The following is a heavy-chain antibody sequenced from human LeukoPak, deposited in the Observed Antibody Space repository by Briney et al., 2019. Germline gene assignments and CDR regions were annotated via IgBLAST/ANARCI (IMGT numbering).Heavy chain of an antibody. V-gene: IGHV4-59*01. D-gene: IGHD6-13*01. CDR3: AREEQQLEFDY. CDR1: GGSISSYY. CDR2: TYYSGST. Sequence: PSETLSLTCTVSGGSISSYYWSWIRQPPGKGLEWIGYTYYSGSTNYNPSLKSRVTISVDTSKNQFSLKLSSVTAADTAVYYCAREEQQLEFDYWGQGTLVTVSS. J-gene: IGHJ4*02.